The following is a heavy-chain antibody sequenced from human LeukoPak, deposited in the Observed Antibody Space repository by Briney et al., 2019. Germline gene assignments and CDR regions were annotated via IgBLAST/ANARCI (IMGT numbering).Heavy chain of an antibody. CDR3: ARGPLNYYFDY. V-gene: IGHV5-51*01. Sequence: GESLKISCKGSGYSFTSYWIVWVRQMPGKGLEWMGIIYPGDSDTRYSPSFQGQVTISADKSISTAYLQWGSLTASDTAMYYCARGPLNYYFDYWGQGTLVTVSS. D-gene: IGHD1-20*01. CDR2: IYPGDSDT. CDR1: GYSFTSYW. J-gene: IGHJ4*02.